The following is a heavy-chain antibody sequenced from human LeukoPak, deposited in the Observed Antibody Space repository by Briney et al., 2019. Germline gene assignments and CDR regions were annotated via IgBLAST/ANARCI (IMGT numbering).Heavy chain of an antibody. CDR2: IYYSGST. V-gene: IGHV4-39*01. CDR1: GGSISSSSYY. J-gene: IGHJ4*02. Sequence: SSETLSLTCTVSGGSISSSSYYWGWIRQPPGKGLEWIGSIYYSGSTYYNPSLKSRVTISVDTSKNQFSLKLSSVTAADTAVDYCARQRRYCSSTSCYAFDYWGQGTLVTVSS. CDR3: ARQRRYCSSTSCYAFDY. D-gene: IGHD2-2*01.